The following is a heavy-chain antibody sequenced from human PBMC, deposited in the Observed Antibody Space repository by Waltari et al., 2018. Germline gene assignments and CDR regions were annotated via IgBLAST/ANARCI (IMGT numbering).Heavy chain of an antibody. CDR3: ARGGYYYDSSGYDP. J-gene: IGHJ4*02. CDR2: IYTSGRT. Sequence: QVQLQESGPGLVKPSQTLSLTCTVSGGSISSGSYYWSWIRQPAGKGLEWIGYIYTSGRTNYHPSLKSRVTISVDTSKNQFSLKLSSVTAADTAVYYCARGGYYYDSSGYDPWGQGTLVTVSS. D-gene: IGHD3-22*01. V-gene: IGHV4-61*09. CDR1: GGSISSGSYY.